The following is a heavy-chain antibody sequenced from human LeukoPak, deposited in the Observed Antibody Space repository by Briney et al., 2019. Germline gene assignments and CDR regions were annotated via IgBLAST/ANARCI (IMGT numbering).Heavy chain of an antibody. D-gene: IGHD3-10*01. CDR3: ARDNAGSLWANGFDP. Sequence: SETLSLTCTVSGGSISSYYWSWIRQPAGKGLEWIWRIYTSGSANYNPSLKSRVPMSVDTSKNQFSLKLSSVTAADPAVYYCARDNAGSLWANGFDPWGQGTLVTVPS. V-gene: IGHV4-4*07. CDR2: IYTSGSA. CDR1: GGSISSYY. J-gene: IGHJ5*02.